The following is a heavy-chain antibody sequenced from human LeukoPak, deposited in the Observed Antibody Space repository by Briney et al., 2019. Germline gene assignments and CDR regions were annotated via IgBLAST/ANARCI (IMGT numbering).Heavy chain of an antibody. J-gene: IGHJ4*02. D-gene: IGHD1-14*01. CDR1: GGSFSSGSYY. Sequence: SETLSLTCTVSGGSFSSGSYYWSWIRQPAGKGLEWIGRIYTSGSTNYNPSLQSRVTISIDTSKNQFSLKLTSVTAADTAVYYCARGANGISTDYWGQGTLVTVSS. CDR3: ARGANGISTDY. V-gene: IGHV4-61*02. CDR2: IYTSGST.